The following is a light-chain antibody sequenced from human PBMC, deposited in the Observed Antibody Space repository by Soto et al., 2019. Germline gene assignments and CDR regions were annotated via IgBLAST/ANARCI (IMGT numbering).Light chain of an antibody. CDR3: QQRSNWPLT. J-gene: IGKJ3*01. CDR1: QSISSY. CDR2: DSS. V-gene: IGKV3-11*01. Sequence: EIVMTQSPATLSFSPGERSTLSCRSSQSISSYLAWYQQKPGQAPILLIYDSSNRATGIPARFSGSGSGTDFTLTISSLEPEDSAVYYCQQRSNWPLTFGPGTKVDIK.